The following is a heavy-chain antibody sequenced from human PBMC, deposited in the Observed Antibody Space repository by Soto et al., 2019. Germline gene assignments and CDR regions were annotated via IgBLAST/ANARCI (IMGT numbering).Heavy chain of an antibody. D-gene: IGHD2-2*01. Sequence: SVKVSCKASGGTFSSYAISWVRQAPGQGLEWMGGIIPIFGTANYAQKFQGRVTITADESTSTAYMELSSLRSEDTAVYYCARVGVPAAIANWFDPWGQGTLVTVSS. CDR1: GGTFSSYA. CDR2: IIPIFGTA. J-gene: IGHJ5*02. CDR3: ARVGVPAAIANWFDP. V-gene: IGHV1-69*13.